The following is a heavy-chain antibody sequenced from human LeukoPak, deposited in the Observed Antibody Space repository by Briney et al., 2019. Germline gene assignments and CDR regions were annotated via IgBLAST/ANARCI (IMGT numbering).Heavy chain of an antibody. CDR2: INHSGST. Sequence: PSETLSLTCAVYGGSFSGYYWSWIRQPPGKGLEWIGEINHSGSTNYNPSLKSRVTISVDTSKNQFSLKLSSVTAADTAVYYCARPQYYYDSSGPSDAFDIWGQGTMVTVSS. V-gene: IGHV4-34*01. CDR3: ARPQYYYDSSGPSDAFDI. CDR1: GGSFSGYY. D-gene: IGHD3-22*01. J-gene: IGHJ3*02.